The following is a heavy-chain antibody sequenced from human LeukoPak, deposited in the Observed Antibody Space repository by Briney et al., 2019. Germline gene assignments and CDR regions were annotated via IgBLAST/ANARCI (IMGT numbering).Heavy chain of an antibody. CDR3: VGDGSSGRGDY. D-gene: IGHD1-26*01. V-gene: IGHV3-74*01. CDR1: GFTFSSYW. J-gene: IGHJ4*02. Sequence: GGSLRLSCAASGFTFSSYWMHWVRQAPGEGLGWVSRIISDGTGTLYADSVKGRFTIPRDNAKNTVYLQMNSLRAGDTAVYYCVGDGSSGRGDYWGEGTLVTVSS. CDR2: IISDGTGT.